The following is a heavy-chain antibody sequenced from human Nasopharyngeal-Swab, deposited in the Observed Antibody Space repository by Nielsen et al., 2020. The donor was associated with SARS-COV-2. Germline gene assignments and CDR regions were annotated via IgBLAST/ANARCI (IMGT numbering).Heavy chain of an antibody. CDR2: INPSGGST. V-gene: IGHV1-46*01. CDR1: GYSSTSYY. CDR3: ARDHGLLWIKPYWYFDL. Sequence: GESLKISCKGSGYSSTSYYMHWVRQAPGQGLEWMGIINPSGGSTSYAQKFQGRVTMTRDTSTSTVYMELSSLRSEDTAVYYCARDHGLLWIKPYWYFDLWGRGTLVTVSS. D-gene: IGHD3-10*01. J-gene: IGHJ2*01.